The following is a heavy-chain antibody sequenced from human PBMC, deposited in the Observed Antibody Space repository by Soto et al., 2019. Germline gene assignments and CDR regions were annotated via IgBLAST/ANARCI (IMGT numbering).Heavy chain of an antibody. Sequence: QVQLQESGPGLVKPSQTLSLTCTVSGGSISSGGYYWSWIRQHPGKGLEWIGYIYYSGSTYYNPSLQGRVTISVDTSKNQFSLKLSSVTAADTAVYYCARATSSGWFLVDYWGQGTLVTVSS. V-gene: IGHV4-31*03. J-gene: IGHJ4*02. CDR3: ARATSSGWFLVDY. D-gene: IGHD6-19*01. CDR1: GGSISSGGYY. CDR2: IYYSGST.